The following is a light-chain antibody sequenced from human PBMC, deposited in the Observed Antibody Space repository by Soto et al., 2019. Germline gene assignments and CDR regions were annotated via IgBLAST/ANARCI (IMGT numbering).Light chain of an antibody. Sequence: QSALTQPRSVSGSPGQSVTVSCTGTSSDVGGYNYVSWFQHHPGKAPKLMIYDVTKRPSGVPDRFSGSKSGNTASLTISGLQAEDEADYCCCSYAGSYTYVFGTGTKVTVL. CDR1: SSDVGGYNY. J-gene: IGLJ1*01. CDR2: DVT. CDR3: CSYAGSYTYV. V-gene: IGLV2-11*01.